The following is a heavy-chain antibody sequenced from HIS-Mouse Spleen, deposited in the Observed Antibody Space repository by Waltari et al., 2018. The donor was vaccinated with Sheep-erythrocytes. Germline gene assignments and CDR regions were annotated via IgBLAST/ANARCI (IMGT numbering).Heavy chain of an antibody. CDR2: IGTAGDT. Sequence: EVQLVESGGGLVQPGGSLRLSCAASGFTFSSYDMHWVRQVKGKGLDWVSAIGTAGDTYYPGSVKGRFTISRENAKNSLYLQMNSLRAGDTAVYYCARANSGSYDDAFDIWGQGTMVTVSS. CDR3: ARANSGSYDDAFDI. J-gene: IGHJ3*02. D-gene: IGHD1-26*01. V-gene: IGHV3-13*01. CDR1: GFTFSSYD.